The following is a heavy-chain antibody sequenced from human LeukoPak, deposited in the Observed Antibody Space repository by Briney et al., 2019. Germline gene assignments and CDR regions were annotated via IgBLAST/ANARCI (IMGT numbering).Heavy chain of an antibody. CDR1: GGSISSGNYY. V-gene: IGHV4-61*02. CDR2: IYTSGST. J-gene: IGHJ4*02. CDR3: ARGGDYDILTGYYKAFDY. D-gene: IGHD3-9*01. Sequence: PSETLSLTCTVSGGSISSGNYYWNWIRQPAGKGLEWIGRIYTSGSTNYNPSLKSRVTMSVDTSKNQFSLKLSSVTAADTAVYYCARGGDYDILTGYYKAFDYWGQGTLVTVSS.